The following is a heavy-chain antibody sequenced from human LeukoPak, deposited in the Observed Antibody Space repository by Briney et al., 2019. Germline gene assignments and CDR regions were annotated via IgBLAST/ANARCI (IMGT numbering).Heavy chain of an antibody. V-gene: IGHV3-49*04. CDR1: GFTFGDYA. CDR3: TSWVYYDSSGYYYVGAFDI. CDR2: IRSKAYGGTT. J-gene: IGHJ3*02. Sequence: PGRSLRLSCTASGFTFGDYAMSWVRQAPGKGLEWVGFIRSKAYGGTTEYAASVKGRFTIPRDDSKSIAYLQMNSLKTEDTAVYYCTSWVYYDSSGYYYVGAFDIWGQGTMVTVSS. D-gene: IGHD3-22*01.